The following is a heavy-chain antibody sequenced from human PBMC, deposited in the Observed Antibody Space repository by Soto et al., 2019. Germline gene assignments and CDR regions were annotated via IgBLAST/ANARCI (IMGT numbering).Heavy chain of an antibody. CDR2: VYSTGTI. CDR3: ARDDLGRNTRAFDP. V-gene: IGHV4-4*07. CDR1: GDFISYYS. J-gene: IGHJ5*02. Sequence: NPSYTLSLTCTVSGDFISYYSWAWIRQSAGKGLEWIGLVYSTGTIFYNPSLKSRATMSVDTSKNQFSLKLTSVNAADTAVYYCARDDLGRNTRAFDPWGQGTLVTVSS. D-gene: IGHD2-21*02.